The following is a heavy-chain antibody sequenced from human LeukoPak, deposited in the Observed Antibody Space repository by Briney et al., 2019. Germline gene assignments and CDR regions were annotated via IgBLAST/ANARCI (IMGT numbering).Heavy chain of an antibody. CDR1: GGSISSSNYY. V-gene: IGHV4-39*07. J-gene: IGHJ4*02. CDR3: ARDGGGAAG. D-gene: IGHD4-23*01. Sequence: PSETLSLTCSVSGGSISSSNYYWGWIRQPPGKGLEWIGSIYHSGSTYYNPSLKSRVTISVDTSKNQFSLKLSSVTAADTAVYYCARDGGGAAGWGQGTLVTVSS. CDR2: IYHSGST.